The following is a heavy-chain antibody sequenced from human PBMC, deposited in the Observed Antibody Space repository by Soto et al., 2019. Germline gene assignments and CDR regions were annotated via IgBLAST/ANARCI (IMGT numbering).Heavy chain of an antibody. CDR1: GYTFTDYN. V-gene: IGHV1-18*01. Sequence: ASVKVSCKTSGYTFTDYNINWVRQAPGQGLEWMGWISAYNGNTYYAQRFQGRVTMTTDTSTSTAYMELSSLRSEDTAVYYCARGLSSSSATFDYWGQGTLVTVSS. J-gene: IGHJ4*02. D-gene: IGHD6-6*01. CDR2: ISAYNGNT. CDR3: ARGLSSSSATFDY.